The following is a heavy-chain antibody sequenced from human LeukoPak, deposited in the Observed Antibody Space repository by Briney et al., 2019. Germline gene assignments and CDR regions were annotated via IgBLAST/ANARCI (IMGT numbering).Heavy chain of an antibody. CDR3: AKFYYDFWSGYFDY. Sequence: GGSLRLSCAASGFTFSSYAMSWVRQAPGKGLEWVSAISGSGGSTYYADSVEGRFTISRDNSKNTLYLQMNSLRAEDTAVYYCAKFYYDFWSGYFDYWGQGTLVTVSS. J-gene: IGHJ4*02. CDR2: ISGSGGST. CDR1: GFTFSSYA. V-gene: IGHV3-23*01. D-gene: IGHD3-3*01.